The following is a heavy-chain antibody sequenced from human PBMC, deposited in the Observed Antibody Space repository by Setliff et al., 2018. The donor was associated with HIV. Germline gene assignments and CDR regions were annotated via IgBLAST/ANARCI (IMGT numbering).Heavy chain of an antibody. V-gene: IGHV1-18*01. D-gene: IGHD6-19*01. CDR1: GYTFTSYG. CDR2: ISGYNGIT. Sequence: ASVTVSCKASGYTFTSYGISWVRQAPGQGLEWMGWISGYNGITNYAQKLQGRVTMTTDTSTSTAYMELRSLRSDDTAVYYCARPIAVAGIYYFDHWGQGTLVTVSS. J-gene: IGHJ4*02. CDR3: ARPIAVAGIYYFDH.